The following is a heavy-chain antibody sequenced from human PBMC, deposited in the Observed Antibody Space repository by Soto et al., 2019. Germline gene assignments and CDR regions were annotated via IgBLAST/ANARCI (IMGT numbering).Heavy chain of an antibody. J-gene: IGHJ6*02. Sequence: PGESPRLSYGASGFTFSSSWMQWGHQAPGKGLGWVSRINSDGSSTSYADSVKGRFTISRDNAKNTLYLQMNSLRAEDTAVYYCARENYYGSGSSFTNYYYYGMDVWGQGT. CDR2: INSDGSST. D-gene: IGHD3-10*01. CDR1: GFTFSSSW. V-gene: IGHV3-74*01. CDR3: ARENYYGSGSSFTNYYYYGMDV.